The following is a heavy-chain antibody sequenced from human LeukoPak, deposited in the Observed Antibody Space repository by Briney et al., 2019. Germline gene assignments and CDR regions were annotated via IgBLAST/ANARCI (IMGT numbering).Heavy chain of an antibody. Sequence: SETLSLTCTVSGGSISSSSYYWSWIRQPPGKGLEWIGYIYYSGSTNYNPSLKSRVTISVDTSKNQFSLKLSSVTAADTAVYYCARSVSSVPLVWGQGTLVTVSS. CDR2: IYYSGST. CDR3: ARSVSSVPLV. J-gene: IGHJ4*02. V-gene: IGHV4-61*01. D-gene: IGHD2-2*01. CDR1: GGSISSSSYY.